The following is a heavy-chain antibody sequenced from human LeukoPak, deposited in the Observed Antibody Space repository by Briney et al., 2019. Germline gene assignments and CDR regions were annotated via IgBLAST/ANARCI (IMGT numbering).Heavy chain of an antibody. CDR3: AKDRVSSGWYGYYFDY. CDR2: IRYDGSNK. Sequence: GGTLRLSCAASGFTFSSYGMSWVRQAPGKGLEWVAFIRYDGSNKYYADSVKGRFTISRDNSKNTLYLQMNSLRAEDTAVYYCAKDRVSSGWYGYYFDYWGQGTLVTVSS. D-gene: IGHD6-19*01. J-gene: IGHJ4*02. V-gene: IGHV3-30*02. CDR1: GFTFSSYG.